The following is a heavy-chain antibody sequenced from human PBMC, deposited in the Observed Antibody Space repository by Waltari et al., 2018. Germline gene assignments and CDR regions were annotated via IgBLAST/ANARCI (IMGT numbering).Heavy chain of an antibody. CDR2: ISWNRESI. V-gene: IGHV3-9*01. CDR3: VKDVLSDCGGDCYSEH. CDR1: GFTFEDYA. D-gene: IGHD2-21*02. Sequence: EVQLVESGGGLVQPGRSLRLSCAASGFTFEDYAMHWVRQAPGKCLGWFAGISWNRESIGYADSVQGRFTISRDNAKNSMCLQIHSLRPEDTALYYCVKDVLSDCGGDCYSEHWGQGTLLTVSS. J-gene: IGHJ4*02.